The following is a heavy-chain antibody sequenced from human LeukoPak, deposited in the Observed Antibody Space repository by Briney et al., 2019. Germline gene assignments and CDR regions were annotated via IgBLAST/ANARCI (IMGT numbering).Heavy chain of an antibody. D-gene: IGHD1-26*01. V-gene: IGHV1-69*01. CDR3: ARGLVGATYYYYGMDV. CDR1: GGTFSSYA. Sequence: SVKISCKASGGTFSSYAISWVRQAPGQGLEWMGGIIPIFGTANYAQKFQGRVTITADESTSTAYMELSSLRSEDTAVYYCARGLVGATYYYYGMDVWGQGTTVTVSS. J-gene: IGHJ6*02. CDR2: IIPIFGTA.